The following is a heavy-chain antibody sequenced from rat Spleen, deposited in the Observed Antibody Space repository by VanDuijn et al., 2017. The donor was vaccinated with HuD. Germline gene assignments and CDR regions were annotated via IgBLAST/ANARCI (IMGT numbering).Heavy chain of an antibody. Sequence: EVQLVESGGGLVQPGRSLKLSCAASGFTFSDYNMAWVRQAPKKGLEWVATIIYDGSRTYYRDSVKGRFTISRDNAKTTLYLQMDSLRSEDTATYYCATHLSTEVKVKLIWFAHWGQGTLVTVSS. J-gene: IGHJ3*01. CDR2: IIYDGSRT. CDR3: ATHLSTEVKVKLIWFAH. D-gene: IGHD1-11*01. CDR1: GFTFSDYN. V-gene: IGHV5S10*01.